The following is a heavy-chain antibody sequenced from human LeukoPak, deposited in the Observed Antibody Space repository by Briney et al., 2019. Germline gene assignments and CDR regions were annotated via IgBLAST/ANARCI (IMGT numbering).Heavy chain of an antibody. J-gene: IGHJ3*02. CDR3: ARGALIVGATKGAFDI. CDR1: GGSISSSSYY. CDR2: IYYSGST. D-gene: IGHD1-26*01. V-gene: IGHV4-39*07. Sequence: SETLSLTCTVSGGSISSSSYYWGWIRQPPGKGLEWIGSIYYSGSTYYNPSLKSRVTISVDTSKNQFSLKLSSVTAADTAVYYCARGALIVGATKGAFDIWGQGTMVTVSP.